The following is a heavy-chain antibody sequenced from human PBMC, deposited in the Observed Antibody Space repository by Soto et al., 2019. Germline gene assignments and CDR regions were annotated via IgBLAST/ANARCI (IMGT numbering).Heavy chain of an antibody. Sequence: SETLSLTCSVSGASISSRDYYWNWIRQPPGKGLEWIGEINHTGGTHYNPSLKSRVTMSVDTSKNQFSLRLSSVTAADTAIYYCATRITVFGLLIPPFDPWGQGTQVTVSS. D-gene: IGHD3-3*01. V-gene: IGHV4-39*07. CDR3: ATRITVFGLLIPPFDP. J-gene: IGHJ5*02. CDR2: INHTGGT. CDR1: GASISSRDYY.